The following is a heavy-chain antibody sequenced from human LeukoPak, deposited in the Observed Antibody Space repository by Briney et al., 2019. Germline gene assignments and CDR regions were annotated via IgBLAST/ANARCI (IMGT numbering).Heavy chain of an antibody. Sequence: GGSLRLSCAASGFPFSSYAMSWVRQAPGKGLEWVSAISGSGGSTYYADSVKGRFTISRDNSKNTLYLQMNSLRAEDTAVYYCAKDRGDGDYVRYYNYWGQGTLVTVSS. D-gene: IGHD4-17*01. CDR3: AKDRGDGDYVRYYNY. CDR1: GFPFSSYA. J-gene: IGHJ4*02. V-gene: IGHV3-23*01. CDR2: ISGSGGST.